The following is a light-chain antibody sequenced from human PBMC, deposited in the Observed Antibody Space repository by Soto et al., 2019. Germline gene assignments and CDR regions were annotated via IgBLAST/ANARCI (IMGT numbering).Light chain of an antibody. Sequence: ETVLTQSPATLSLSPGERATLSCRASQSVDVYLAWYQQKPGQAPRLLIYDASNRAAGVPARFSGSGSGTDFTLTISSLEPYDFGVYYCQQRKNWPPLTFGGGTKVEIK. CDR3: QQRKNWPPLT. CDR2: DAS. CDR1: QSVDVY. V-gene: IGKV3-11*01. J-gene: IGKJ4*01.